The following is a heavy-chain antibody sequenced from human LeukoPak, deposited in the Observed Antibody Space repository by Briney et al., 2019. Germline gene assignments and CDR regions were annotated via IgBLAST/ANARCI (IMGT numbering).Heavy chain of an antibody. CDR2: INPSDGST. D-gene: IGHD2/OR15-2a*01. CDR1: GYTITSYY. Sequence: ASVKVSCRASGYTITSYYMHWVRQAPGQGLEWMGIINPSDGSTTYAQRFQGRVTLTRDTSTSTVYMELGSLRSEDTALYYCARHQGAGEYPFDYWGQGTLVTVSS. CDR3: ARHQGAGEYPFDY. J-gene: IGHJ4*02. V-gene: IGHV1-46*01.